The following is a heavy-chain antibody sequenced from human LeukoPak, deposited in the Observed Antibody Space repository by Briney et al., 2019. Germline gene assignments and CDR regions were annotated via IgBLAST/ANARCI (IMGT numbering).Heavy chain of an antibody. CDR1: GFTFRSYW. CDR2: IRPDGSDE. V-gene: IGHV3-7*01. J-gene: IGHJ4*02. Sequence: GGSLRLSCVVSGFTFRSYWMSWVRQAPGKRLGWVANIRPDGSDEYYVDSVKGRFTISRDNAKNSLYLQMNSLRAEDTAVYYCAREGTDYWGQGTLVTVSS. CDR3: AREGTDY. D-gene: IGHD1/OR15-1a*01.